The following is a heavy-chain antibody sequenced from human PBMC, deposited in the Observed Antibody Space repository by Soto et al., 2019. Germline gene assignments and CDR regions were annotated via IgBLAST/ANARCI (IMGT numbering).Heavy chain of an antibody. Sequence: EVQLVGSGGGLVKPGGSLRLSCAASGFTFSSYSMNWVRQAPGKGLEWVSSISSSTGYIDYADSVKGRFTISRDNAKNSLYLQMNSLRAEDTAVYYCARMRGSYDFDYWGQGTLVTVSS. CDR3: ARMRGSYDFDY. CDR1: GFTFSSYS. CDR2: ISSSTGYI. D-gene: IGHD1-26*01. V-gene: IGHV3-21*01. J-gene: IGHJ4*02.